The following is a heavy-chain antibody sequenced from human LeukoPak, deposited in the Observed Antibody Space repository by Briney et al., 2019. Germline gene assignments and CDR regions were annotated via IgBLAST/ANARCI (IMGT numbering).Heavy chain of an antibody. J-gene: IGHJ3*02. Sequence: PGGSLRLSCAASGFTFSTYNMNWVRQAPGKGLEWVSSISSGSTSKYYVDSVEGRFTISRDNAKNSLYLQMNSLRAEDTAVYYCARVGAAWAFDIWGQGTMVTVSS. CDR1: GFTFSTYN. CDR3: ARVGAAWAFDI. D-gene: IGHD3-16*01. V-gene: IGHV3-21*01. CDR2: ISSGSTSK.